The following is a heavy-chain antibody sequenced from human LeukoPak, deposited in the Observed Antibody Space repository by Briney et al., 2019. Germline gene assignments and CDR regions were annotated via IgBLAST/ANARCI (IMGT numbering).Heavy chain of an antibody. CDR3: ARGRGFDY. CDR2: INHSGST. Sequence: PSETLSLTCAVYGVSFSGYYWSWIRQPPGKGLEWIGEINHSGSTNYNPSLKSRVTISVDTSKNQFSLKLSSVTAADTAVYYCARGRGFDYWGQGTLVTVSS. CDR1: GVSFSGYY. J-gene: IGHJ4*02. V-gene: IGHV4-34*01.